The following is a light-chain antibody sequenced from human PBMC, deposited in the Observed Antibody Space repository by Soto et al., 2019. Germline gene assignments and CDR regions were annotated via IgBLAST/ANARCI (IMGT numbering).Light chain of an antibody. CDR1: SSDVGTYKP. CDR2: DDS. V-gene: IGLV2-23*01. CDR3: CSFAGSSTW. Sequence: QSALTQPASMSGSPGQSITISCTGTSSDVGTYKPVSWYQQHPGKAPKVIIYDDSKRPSGVSNRFSGSKSGNTASLTISGLQAEDEADYYCCSFAGSSTWFGGGTK. J-gene: IGLJ3*02.